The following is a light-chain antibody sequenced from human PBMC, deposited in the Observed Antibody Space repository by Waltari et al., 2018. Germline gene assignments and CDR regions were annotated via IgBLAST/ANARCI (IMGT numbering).Light chain of an antibody. CDR1: NSNVGTNI. J-gene: IGLJ3*02. CDR3: APWDDSLNGVM. V-gene: IGLV1-44*01. Sequence: SVVIQPPSLSGTPGQTVTISCSGSNSNVGTNILSWYQQFPGMAPRLLIYDNNQLPSGVPARFSGSKSGTSASLAISGLQFEDEADYYCAPWDDSLNGVMFGGGTKLTVL. CDR2: DNN.